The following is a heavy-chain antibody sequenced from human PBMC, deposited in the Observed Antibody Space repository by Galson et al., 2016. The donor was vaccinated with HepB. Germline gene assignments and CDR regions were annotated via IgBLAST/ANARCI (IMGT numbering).Heavy chain of an antibody. D-gene: IGHD3-22*01. CDR3: ARDVGYPDF. CDR2: IKQDGSER. CDR1: GFTFRYFW. V-gene: IGHV3-7*01. Sequence: SLRLSCAGSGFTFRYFWMTWVRQAPGKGLEWVANIKQDGSERHFLDSVKDRFTISRDNAQNSIFLHMSSLRAEDTAVYYCARDVGYPDFWGQGALVAVSS. J-gene: IGHJ1*01.